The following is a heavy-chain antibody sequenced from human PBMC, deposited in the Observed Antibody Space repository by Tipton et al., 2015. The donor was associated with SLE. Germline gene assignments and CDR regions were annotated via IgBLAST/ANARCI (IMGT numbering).Heavy chain of an antibody. J-gene: IGHJ4*02. D-gene: IGHD6-19*01. CDR3: ASEILRDYGSAWGPDY. V-gene: IGHV4-34*01. CDR2: INHSGSA. Sequence: TLSLTCAVYGGSFSGYYWNWIRQPPGKGLEWIGEINHSGSAYYNPSLKSRVTISVDRSRNQFSLKLSSVTAADTAVYYCASEILRDYGSAWGPDYWGQGTLVTVSS. CDR1: GGSFSGYY.